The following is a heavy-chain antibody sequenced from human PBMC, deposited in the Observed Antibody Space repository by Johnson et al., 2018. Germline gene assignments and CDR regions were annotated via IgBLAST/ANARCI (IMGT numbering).Heavy chain of an antibody. CDR1: GFTFSAYG. J-gene: IGHJ1*01. D-gene: IGHD6-13*01. V-gene: IGHV3-30*18. CDR2: ISYDGSNK. CDR3: AKDWEVAAVDTGGYFHH. Sequence: QVQLVQSGGGVVQXGRSLRLSCAASGFTFSAYGMHWVRQAPGKGLEWVAVISYDGSNKYYADSVKGRFTSSRDNSKNTLYLQMNSLRAEDTAVYYCAKDWEVAAVDTGGYFHHWGQGTLVTVSS.